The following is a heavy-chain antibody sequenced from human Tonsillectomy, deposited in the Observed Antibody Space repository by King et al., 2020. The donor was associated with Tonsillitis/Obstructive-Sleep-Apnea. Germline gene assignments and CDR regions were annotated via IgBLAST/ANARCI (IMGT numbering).Heavy chain of an antibody. D-gene: IGHD5-12*01. J-gene: IGHJ6*03. CDR2: IYPVDSDT. V-gene: IGHV5-51*01. Sequence: QLVQSGAEVKKPGESLKISCKGSGYSFTSYWIGWVRQIPGKGLEWMGIIYPVDSDTRYSPSFQGQVTISADKSISTAYLQWSSLKASDTAMYYCARDRSGYDPGYYMDVWGKGTTVTVSS. CDR1: GYSFTSYW. CDR3: ARDRSGYDPGYYMDV.